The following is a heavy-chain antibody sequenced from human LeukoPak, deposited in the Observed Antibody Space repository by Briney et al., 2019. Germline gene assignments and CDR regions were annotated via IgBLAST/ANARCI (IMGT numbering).Heavy chain of an antibody. Sequence: GGSLRLSCAASGFTFSSYSMNWVRQAPGKGLEWVSYISSSSSTIYYADSVKGRFTISRDNAKNSLYLQMSSLRDEDTAVYYCARDPYSGGYGAYYYYYMDLWGKGTTVTVSS. V-gene: IGHV3-48*02. CDR2: ISSSSSTI. CDR3: ARDPYSGGYGAYYYYYMDL. J-gene: IGHJ6*03. D-gene: IGHD5-12*01. CDR1: GFTFSSYS.